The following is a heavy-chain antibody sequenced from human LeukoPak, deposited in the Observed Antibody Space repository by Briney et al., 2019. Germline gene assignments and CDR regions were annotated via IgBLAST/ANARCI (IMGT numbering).Heavy chain of an antibody. CDR3: ARADSSSRQDNWFDP. Sequence: SQTLSLTCAISGDSVYSSSAAWDWIRQSPSRGLEWLGRTYYRYKWYNDYAVYVKSRITINPDKSMNQFALQLNSVTPEATAVYYCARADSSSRQDNWFDPWGEGTLVTVSS. CDR1: GDSVYSSSAA. V-gene: IGHV6-1*01. J-gene: IGHJ5*02. CDR2: TYYRYKWYN. D-gene: IGHD6-13*01.